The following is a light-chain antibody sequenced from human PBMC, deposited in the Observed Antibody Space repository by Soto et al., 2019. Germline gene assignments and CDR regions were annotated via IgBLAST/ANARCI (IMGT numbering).Light chain of an antibody. Sequence: VLTQSLASLSKSPGSTATPSSRASQSFNFYLAWYQQNPGQAPRLLISDASGRATDVPDRFSGSGSGTDFSLTISRLEPEDFAVYYCQQYGDSPVTVGQGTKGDIK. CDR2: DAS. V-gene: IGKV3-20*01. CDR3: QQYGDSPVT. J-gene: IGKJ1*01. CDR1: QSFNFY.